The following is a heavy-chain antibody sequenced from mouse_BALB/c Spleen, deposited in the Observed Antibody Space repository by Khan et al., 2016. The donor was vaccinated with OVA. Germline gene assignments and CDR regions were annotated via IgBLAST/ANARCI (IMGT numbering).Heavy chain of an antibody. CDR1: GYSITSGYA. CDR2: ISYSGGT. J-gene: IGHJ2*01. D-gene: IGHD1-1*01. Sequence: EVKLLESGPGLVKPSQSLSLTCTVTGYSITSGYAWNWIRQFPGNKLEWMGYISYSGGTSYNPSLKSRISITRDTSKNQFFLQLNSVTTEDAATYYCARGNCYGYYFDYGGQGTTLTVSS. V-gene: IGHV3-2*02. CDR3: ARGNCYGYYFDY.